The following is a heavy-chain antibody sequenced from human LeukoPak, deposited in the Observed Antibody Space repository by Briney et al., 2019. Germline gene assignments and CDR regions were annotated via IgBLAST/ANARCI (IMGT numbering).Heavy chain of an antibody. V-gene: IGHV4-34*01. D-gene: IGHD5-18*01. Sequence: PSETLSLTCAVYGGSFSGYYWSWIRQPPGKGLEWIGEINHSGSTNYNPSLKSRVTISVDTSKNQFSLKLSSVTAADTAVYYCARGHRYSYGSWFPWTPSDHPDYWGQGTTVTVSS. CDR3: ARGHRYSYGSWFPWTPSDHPDY. CDR2: INHSGST. J-gene: IGHJ4*03. CDR1: GGSFSGYY.